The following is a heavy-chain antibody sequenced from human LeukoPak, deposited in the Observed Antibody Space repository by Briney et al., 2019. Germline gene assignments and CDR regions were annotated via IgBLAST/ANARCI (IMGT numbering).Heavy chain of an antibody. V-gene: IGHV3-74*01. CDR2: INTDGSST. J-gene: IGHJ6*03. CDR3: ARGVHLYYYYMDV. CDR1: GFTFSSYA. D-gene: IGHD1-1*01. Sequence: GGSLRLSCAASGFTFSSYAMHWVRQAPGKGLEWVSRINTDGSSTSYADSVKGRFTISRDNAKNTLYLQMNSLRAEDTAVYYCARGVHLYYYYMDVWGKGTTVTVSS.